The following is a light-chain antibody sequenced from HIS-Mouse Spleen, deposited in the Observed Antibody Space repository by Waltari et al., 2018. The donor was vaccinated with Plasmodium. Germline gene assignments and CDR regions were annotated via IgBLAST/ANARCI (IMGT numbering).Light chain of an antibody. Sequence: SYELTQPSSLSVSPGQTARITCSGDVLAQNYARWFQQNPGQAPVLGIYKDSERPSGSPERFSGSSSGTTVTLTISGAQGEDEADYYCYSAADNNLVFGGGTKLTVL. V-gene: IGLV3-27*01. CDR3: YSAADNNLV. CDR2: KDS. CDR1: VLAQNY. J-gene: IGLJ3*02.